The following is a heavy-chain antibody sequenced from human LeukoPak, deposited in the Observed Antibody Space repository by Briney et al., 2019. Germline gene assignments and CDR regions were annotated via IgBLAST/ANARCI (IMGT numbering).Heavy chain of an antibody. Sequence: SETLPLTCAVSSYSISSGYHWGWIRQPPGKGLEWIGNIYRSGITYYNPSLKSRVTISVDTSKNHFSLKLSSVTAADTAVYYCTRVNWVVDYWGQGTLVTVSS. J-gene: IGHJ4*02. CDR3: TRVNWVVDY. CDR2: IYRSGIT. D-gene: IGHD1-1*01. V-gene: IGHV4-38-2*01. CDR1: SYSISSGYH.